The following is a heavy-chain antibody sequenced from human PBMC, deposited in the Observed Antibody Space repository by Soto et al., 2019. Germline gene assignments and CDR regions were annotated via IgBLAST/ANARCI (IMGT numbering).Heavy chain of an antibody. D-gene: IGHD3-16*01. CDR1: GGTFSSYA. CDR2: IIPIFGTP. J-gene: IGHJ6*02. CDR3: AWGTKSYYYYDGMDV. Sequence: QVQLVQSGAEIKKPGSSVKVSCKASGGTFSSYAISWVRQAPGQGLEWMGGIIPIFGTPTYAQKFQGRVTITADESTDTAYMELSSLRSADTAEYYVAWGTKSYYYYDGMDVWGQGTTVTVSS. V-gene: IGHV1-69*01.